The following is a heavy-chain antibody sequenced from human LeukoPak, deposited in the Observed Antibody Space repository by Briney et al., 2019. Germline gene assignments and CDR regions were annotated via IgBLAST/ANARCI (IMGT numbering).Heavy chain of an antibody. Sequence: GGSLRLSCAASGFTFSSYSMNWVRQAPGKGLEWVSVIYSGGSTYYADSVKGRFTISRDNSKNTLYLQMNSLRAEDTAVYYRARESRDGYNYYFDYWGQGTLVTVSS. V-gene: IGHV3-66*01. CDR1: GFTFSSYS. CDR3: ARESRDGYNYYFDY. D-gene: IGHD5-24*01. J-gene: IGHJ4*02. CDR2: IYSGGST.